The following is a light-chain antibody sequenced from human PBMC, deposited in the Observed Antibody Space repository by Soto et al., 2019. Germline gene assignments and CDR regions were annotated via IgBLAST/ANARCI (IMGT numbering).Light chain of an antibody. CDR1: QSVSSRS. J-gene: IGKJ5*01. V-gene: IGKV3-20*01. Sequence: EIVLTQSPGTLSLSPGERATLSCRASQSVSSRSLAWYQQKPGQAPRLLMYGASSRATGIPDRFSGTGSGTDFTLTISRLEPEDFAVXYCQQYGSSPYTFGLGTRLEIK. CDR2: GAS. CDR3: QQYGSSPYT.